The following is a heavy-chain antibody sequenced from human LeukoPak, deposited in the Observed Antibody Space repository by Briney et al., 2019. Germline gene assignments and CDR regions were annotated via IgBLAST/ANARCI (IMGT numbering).Heavy chain of an antibody. CDR3: AKAGDSANYYFDS. J-gene: IGHJ4*03. Sequence: GGSLRLSCAASGFTFSNYWMSWVRQAPGKGPEWVAHIQDEGISKTYGDSVKGRFAISRDNSKNTVYLDMASLTVADTALYYCAKAGDSANYYFDSWGHGTLVIVSS. V-gene: IGHV3-30*02. CDR2: IQDEGISK. CDR1: GFTFSNYW. D-gene: IGHD1-26*01.